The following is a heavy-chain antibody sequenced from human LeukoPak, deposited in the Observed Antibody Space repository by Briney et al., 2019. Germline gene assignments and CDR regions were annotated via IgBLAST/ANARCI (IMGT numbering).Heavy chain of an antibody. Sequence: GGSLRPSCAASGFTFSSYAMTWVRQAPGKGLEWVSAISGSGGSTYYADSVKGRFTISRDNSKHTLYLQMNNLRAEDTALYYCAKEIKFRAAAGDYFDYWGQGTLVTVSS. V-gene: IGHV3-23*01. CDR3: AKEIKFRAAAGDYFDY. CDR2: ISGSGGST. J-gene: IGHJ4*02. CDR1: GFTFSSYA. D-gene: IGHD6-13*01.